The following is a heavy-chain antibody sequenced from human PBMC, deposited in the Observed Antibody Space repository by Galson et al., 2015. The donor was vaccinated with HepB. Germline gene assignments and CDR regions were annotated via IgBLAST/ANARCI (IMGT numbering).Heavy chain of an antibody. CDR2: ISWNSGSI. CDR3: AKVSGGQNYPYYFDY. Sequence: SLRLSCAASGFTFDDYAMHWVRQAPGKGLEWVSGISWNSGSIGYADSVKGRFTISRDNAKNSLYLQMNSLRAEDTALYYCAKVSGGQNYPYYFDYWGQGTLVTVSS. D-gene: IGHD5-24*01. J-gene: IGHJ4*02. V-gene: IGHV3-9*01. CDR1: GFTFDDYA.